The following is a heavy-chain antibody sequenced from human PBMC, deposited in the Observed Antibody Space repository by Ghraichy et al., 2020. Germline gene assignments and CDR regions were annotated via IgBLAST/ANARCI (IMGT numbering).Heavy chain of an antibody. V-gene: IGHV2-5*02. CDR3: AHRRLLAHSEYFDY. D-gene: IGHD1/OR15-1a*01. CDR2: IYWDDDK. Sequence: SGPTLVKPTQTLTLTCTFSGFSLSTSGVGVGWIRQPPGKALEWLALIYWDDDKRYSPSLKSRLTITKDTSKNQVVLTMTNMDPVDTATYYCAHRRLLAHSEYFDYWGQGTLVTVSS. J-gene: IGHJ4*02. CDR1: GFSLSTSGVG.